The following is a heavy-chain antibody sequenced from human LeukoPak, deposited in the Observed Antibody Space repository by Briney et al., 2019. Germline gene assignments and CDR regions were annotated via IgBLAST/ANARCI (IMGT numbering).Heavy chain of an antibody. CDR3: ARVVGSSGFCDY. J-gene: IGHJ4*02. D-gene: IGHD3-22*01. Sequence: GGSLRLSCAASGFTFSSYSMNWVRQAPGKGLEWVSSISSSSSYIYYADSVKGRFTISRDNAKNSLYLQMNSLRAEDTAVYYCARVVGSSGFCDYWGQGTLVTVSS. CDR1: GFTFSSYS. V-gene: IGHV3-21*01. CDR2: ISSSSSYI.